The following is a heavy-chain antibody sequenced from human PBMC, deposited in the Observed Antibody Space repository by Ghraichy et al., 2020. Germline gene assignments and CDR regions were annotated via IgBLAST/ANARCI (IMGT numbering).Heavy chain of an antibody. CDR3: ARGSRVVRFYYYDGMDV. Sequence: GESLNISCVGSGFTFSGYSMNWVRQSPGKGLEWVSYITSSGRNIFYADSVKGRFTISRDNAQNSLYLQMNSLRDEDTAVYYCARGSRVVRFYYYDGMDVWGKGTTVTVSS. J-gene: IGHJ6*04. D-gene: IGHD4-23*01. CDR1: GFTFSGYS. V-gene: IGHV3-48*02. CDR2: ITSSGRNI.